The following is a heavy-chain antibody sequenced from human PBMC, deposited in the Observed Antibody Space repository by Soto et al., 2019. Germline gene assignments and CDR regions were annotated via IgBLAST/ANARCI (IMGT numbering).Heavy chain of an antibody. CDR3: ARGYCSSTSCQYYFDY. D-gene: IGHD2-2*01. Sequence: GASVKVSCKASGYTFTGYAIHWVRQAPGQRLEWMGWINGGNGDTKYSQKFQGRATITRDTSASTAYMELTSLGSEDTALYHCARGYCSSTSCQYYFDYWGQGTPVTVSS. CDR2: INGGNGDT. J-gene: IGHJ4*02. V-gene: IGHV1-3*01. CDR1: GYTFTGYA.